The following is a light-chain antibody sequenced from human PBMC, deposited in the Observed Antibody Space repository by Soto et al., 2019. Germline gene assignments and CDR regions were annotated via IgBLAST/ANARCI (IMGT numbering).Light chain of an antibody. Sequence: DIQMPQSPSSLSASVGDRVTITCRASQSISSYLNWYQQKPGKAPKLLIYAASSLQSGVPSRFSGSGSGTDFTLTISSLQPEDFATYYCQQSYSTPQVTFGQGTRLEI. J-gene: IGKJ5*01. CDR2: AAS. CDR3: QQSYSTPQVT. V-gene: IGKV1-39*01. CDR1: QSISSY.